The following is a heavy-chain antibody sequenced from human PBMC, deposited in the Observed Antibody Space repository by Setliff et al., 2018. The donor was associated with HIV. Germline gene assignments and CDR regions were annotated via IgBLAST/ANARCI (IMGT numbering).Heavy chain of an antibody. CDR3: ARGPDDYGEGGAKYYYYMDV. V-gene: IGHV3-13*01. CDR1: GFTFSSYD. Sequence: LRLSCAASGFTFSSYDMHWVRQATGKGLEWVSAIGTAGDTYYPGSVKGRFTISRENAKNSLYLQMNSLRAGDTAVYYCARGPDDYGEGGAKYYYYMDVWGKGTTVTVSS. J-gene: IGHJ6*03. D-gene: IGHD4-17*01. CDR2: IGTAGDT.